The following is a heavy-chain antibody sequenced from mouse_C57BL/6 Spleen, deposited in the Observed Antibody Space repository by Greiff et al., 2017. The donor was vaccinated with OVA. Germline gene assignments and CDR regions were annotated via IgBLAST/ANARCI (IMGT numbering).Heavy chain of an antibody. CDR1: GYTFTDYE. V-gene: IGHV1-15*01. CDR2: IDPETGGT. CDR3: TRSEGRRFDY. J-gene: IGHJ2*01. Sequence: VQLQQSGAELVRPGASVTLSCKASGYTFTDYEMHWVKQTPVHGLEWIGAIDPETGGTAYNQKFKGKAILTADKSSSTAYMELRSLTSEDSAVYYCTRSEGRRFDYWGQGTTLTVSS.